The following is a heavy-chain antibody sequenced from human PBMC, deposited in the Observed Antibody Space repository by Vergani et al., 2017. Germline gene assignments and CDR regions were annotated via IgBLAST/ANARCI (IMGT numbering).Heavy chain of an antibody. CDR2: INHSGST. D-gene: IGHD1-26*01. Sequence: QVQLQQWGAGLLKPSETLSLTCAVYGGSFSGYYWSWIRQPPGKGLEWIGEINHSGSTNYNPSLKSRVTISVDTSKNQFSLKLSSVTAADTAVYYCARERGVGATTSFDYWGQGTLVTVSS. J-gene: IGHJ4*02. CDR1: GGSFSGYY. CDR3: ARERGVGATTSFDY. V-gene: IGHV4-34*01.